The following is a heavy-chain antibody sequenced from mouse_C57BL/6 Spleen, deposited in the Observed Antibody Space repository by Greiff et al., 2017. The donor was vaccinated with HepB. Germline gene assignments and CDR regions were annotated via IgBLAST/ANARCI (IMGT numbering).Heavy chain of an antibody. V-gene: IGHV1-50*01. CDR2: IDPSDSYT. CDR3: ARSGIYYDYDVKNYYAMDY. D-gene: IGHD2-4*01. Sequence: QVQLQQPGAELVKPGASVKLSCKASGYTFTSYWMQWVKQRPGQGLEWIGEIDPSDSYTNYNQKFKGKATLTVDTSSSTAYMQLSSLTSEDSAVYYCARSGIYYDYDVKNYYAMDYWGQGTSVTVSS. J-gene: IGHJ4*01. CDR1: GYTFTSYW.